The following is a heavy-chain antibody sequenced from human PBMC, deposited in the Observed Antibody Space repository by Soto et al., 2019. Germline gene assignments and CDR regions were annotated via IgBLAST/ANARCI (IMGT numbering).Heavy chain of an antibody. CDR2: ISYDGSNK. Sequence: GGSLRLSCTASGFTFISYGMHWVRQAPGKGLEWVAVISYDGSNKYYADSVKGRFTISRDNSKNTLYLQMNSLRAEDTAVYYCAREPEDCIITSFYREGPSWGIRYGMDVWGQGTTVTVSS. CDR3: AREPEDCIITSFYREGPSWGIRYGMDV. J-gene: IGHJ6*02. V-gene: IGHV3-30*19. D-gene: IGHD2-2*01. CDR1: GFTFISYG.